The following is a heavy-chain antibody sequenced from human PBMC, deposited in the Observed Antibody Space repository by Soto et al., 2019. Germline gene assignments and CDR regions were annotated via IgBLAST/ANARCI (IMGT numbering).Heavy chain of an antibody. V-gene: IGHV1-18*01. CDR3: ARDGLASTVTTRYYYYGMDV. CDR2: ISAYNGNT. D-gene: IGHD4-17*01. CDR1: GYTFTSYG. Sequence: GASVKVSCKASGYTFTSYGISWVRQAPGQGLVWMGWISAYNGNTNYAQKLQGRVTMTTDTSTSTAYMELRSLRSDDTAVYYCARDGLASTVTTRYYYYGMDVWGQGTTVTVSS. J-gene: IGHJ6*02.